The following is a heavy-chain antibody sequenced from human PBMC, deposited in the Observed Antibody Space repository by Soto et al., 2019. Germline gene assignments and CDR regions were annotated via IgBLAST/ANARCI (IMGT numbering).Heavy chain of an antibody. D-gene: IGHD2-15*01. CDR2: ISYDGSNK. Sequence: GGSLRLSCAASGFTFSSYAMHWVRQAPGKGLEWVAVISYDGSNKYYADSVKGRFTISRDNSKNTLYLQMNSLRAEETAVYYCARAPLQEDEESPRVAASVYFDYWGQGTLVTVSS. CDR3: ARAPLQEDEESPRVAASVYFDY. V-gene: IGHV3-30-3*01. J-gene: IGHJ4*02. CDR1: GFTFSSYA.